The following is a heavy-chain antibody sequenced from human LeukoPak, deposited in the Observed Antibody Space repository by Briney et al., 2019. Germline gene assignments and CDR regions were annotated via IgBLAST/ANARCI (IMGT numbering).Heavy chain of an antibody. J-gene: IGHJ4*02. V-gene: IGHV3-23*01. CDR1: GFTFSSYA. D-gene: IGHD3-9*01. CDR2: ISGSGGST. Sequence: GGSLRLSCAASGFTFSSYAMSWVRQAPGKGLEWVSAISGSGGSTYYADSVKGRFTMSRDNSKNTLYLQMNSLRAEDTAVYYCAKTYYDILTGYPAYFDYWGQGTLVTVSS. CDR3: AKTYYDILTGYPAYFDY.